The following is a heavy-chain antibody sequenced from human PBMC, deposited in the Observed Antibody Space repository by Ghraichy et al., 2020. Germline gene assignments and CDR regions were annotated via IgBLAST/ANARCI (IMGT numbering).Heavy chain of an antibody. CDR3: ARGQSSYSYGFPIDY. D-gene: IGHD5-18*01. V-gene: IGHV3-11*01. J-gene: IGHJ4*02. CDR1: GFTFSDHY. CDR2: INSSGDTM. Sequence: GGSLRLSCVASGFTFSDHYMSWIRQAPGKGLEWVSYINSSGDTMYVDSVKGRFTISRDNAKSSLYLQMNSLRAEDTAIYYCARGQSSYSYGFPIDYWGQGTLVTVSS.